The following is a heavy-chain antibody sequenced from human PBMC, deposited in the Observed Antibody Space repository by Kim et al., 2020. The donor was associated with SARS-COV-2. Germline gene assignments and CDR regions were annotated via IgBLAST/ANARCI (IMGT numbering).Heavy chain of an antibody. Sequence: GKGRFTISRDNSKNTLYLQMNSLRAEDTAVYYCANLYSYGYEHYYYGMDVWGQGTTVTVSS. J-gene: IGHJ6*02. CDR3: ANLYSYGYEHYYYGMDV. D-gene: IGHD5-18*01. V-gene: IGHV3-30*02.